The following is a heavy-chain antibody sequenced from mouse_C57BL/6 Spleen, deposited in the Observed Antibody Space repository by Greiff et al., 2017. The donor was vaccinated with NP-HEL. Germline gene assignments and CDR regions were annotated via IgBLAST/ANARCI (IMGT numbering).Heavy chain of an antibody. Sequence: QVQLQQSGAELVKPGASVKISCKASGYAFSSYWMNWVKQRPGKGLEWIGQIYPGDGDTNYNGKFKGKATLTADKSSSTAYMQLSSLTSEDSAVYFCASSLYYGSSGDYWGQGTTLTVSS. CDR3: ASSLYYGSSGDY. D-gene: IGHD1-1*01. J-gene: IGHJ2*01. CDR2: IYPGDGDT. V-gene: IGHV1-80*01. CDR1: GYAFSSYW.